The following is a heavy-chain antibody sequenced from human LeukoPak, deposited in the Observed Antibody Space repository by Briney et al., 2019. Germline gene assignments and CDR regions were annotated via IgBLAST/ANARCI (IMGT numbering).Heavy chain of an antibody. CDR1: GYTFTSYG. CDR2: ISAYNGNT. D-gene: IGHD5-12*01. CDR3: AIDLRGYSGYDLDY. V-gene: IGHV1-18*01. Sequence: ASVKVSCKASGYTFTSYGISWVRQAPGQGLEWMGWISAYNGNTNYAQKLQGRVTMTTDTSTSTAYMELRSLRSDDTAVYYCAIDLRGYSGYDLDYWGQGTLVTVCS. J-gene: IGHJ4*02.